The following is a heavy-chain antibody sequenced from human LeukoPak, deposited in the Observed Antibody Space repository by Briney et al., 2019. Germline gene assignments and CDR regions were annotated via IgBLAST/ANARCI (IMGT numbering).Heavy chain of an antibody. CDR2: IVGDGGGI. CDR1: GFTFSTYA. CDR3: AKGGSSSWYYFDY. D-gene: IGHD6-13*01. V-gene: IGHV3-23*01. Sequence: GGSLRLSCAASGFTFSTYAMNWVRQAPGKGLEWVSVIVGDGGGIEYADSVKGRFSISRDNSKNILYLQMNSLRAEDTAVYYCAKGGSSSWYYFDYWGQGTLVTVSS. J-gene: IGHJ4*02.